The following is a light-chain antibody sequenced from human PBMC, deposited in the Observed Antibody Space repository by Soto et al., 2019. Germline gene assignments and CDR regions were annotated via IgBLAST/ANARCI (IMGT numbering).Light chain of an antibody. CDR3: QQCNTFWT. V-gene: IGKV1-5*01. CDR2: DVS. Sequence: QSPSTLSASVXXRVTITXXXXXXISSWLAWYQQKPGKAPKLLIYDVSTLESGVPSRFSGSGSGTEFTLTISSLQPDDFATYYCQQCNTFWTFGQGTKVEI. CDR1: XXISSW. J-gene: IGKJ1*01.